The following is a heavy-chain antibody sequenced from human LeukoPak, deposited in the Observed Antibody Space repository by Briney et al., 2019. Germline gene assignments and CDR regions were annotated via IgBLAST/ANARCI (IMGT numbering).Heavy chain of an antibody. Sequence: SETLSLTCTVSGGSISSYYWSWIRQPPGKGLEWIGNIYYSGSTNYNPSLKSRVTISVDTSKNQFSLKLSSVTAADTAVYYCAIRKSGNAIDYWGQGTLVTVSS. CDR1: GGSISSYY. D-gene: IGHD5-12*01. V-gene: IGHV4-59*12. CDR2: IYYSGST. J-gene: IGHJ4*02. CDR3: AIRKSGNAIDY.